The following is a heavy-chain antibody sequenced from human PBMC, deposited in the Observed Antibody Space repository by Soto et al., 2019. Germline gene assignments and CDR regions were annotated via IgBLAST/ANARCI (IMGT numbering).Heavy chain of an antibody. D-gene: IGHD2-15*01. CDR3: ARRSLKGTVVVAAPIDY. CDR2: ISYDGSNK. CDR1: GFTFSSYA. V-gene: IGHV3-30-3*01. Sequence: GGSLRLSCAASGFTFSSYAMHWVRQAPGKGLEWVAVISYDGSNKYYADSVKGRFTISRDNSKNTLYLQMNSLRAEDTAVYYCARRSLKGTVVVAAPIDYWGQGTLVTVSS. J-gene: IGHJ4*02.